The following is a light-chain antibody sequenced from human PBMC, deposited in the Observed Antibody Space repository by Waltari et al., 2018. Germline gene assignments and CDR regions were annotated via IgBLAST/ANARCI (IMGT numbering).Light chain of an antibody. Sequence: SYVLTQAPSVSVAPGQTARITCEGTNIGSRSVPRYQQRPGQAPVLVVYDDSDRPSGIPERFSGSNSGNTATLTISRVEAGDEADYYCQVWDGNSDHWVFGGGTKLTVL. J-gene: IGLJ3*02. CDR1: NIGSRS. CDR3: QVWDGNSDHWV. V-gene: IGLV3-21*02. CDR2: DDS.